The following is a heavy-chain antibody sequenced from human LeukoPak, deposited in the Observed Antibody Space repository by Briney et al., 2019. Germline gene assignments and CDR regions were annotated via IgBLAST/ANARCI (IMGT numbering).Heavy chain of an antibody. CDR2: VSNDGSNQ. Sequence: GRSLRLSCAASGFTFTYYAMHWVRQAPGKGLEWVSVVSNDGSNQDYTDSVKSRFIISRDDSKSTVYLQMNSLRVDDTAMYYCARDPDPVVRGPRRAFDLWGQGTMVTVSS. CDR1: GFTFTYYA. J-gene: IGHJ3*01. D-gene: IGHD3-10*01. CDR3: ARDPDPVVRGPRRAFDL. V-gene: IGHV3-30-3*01.